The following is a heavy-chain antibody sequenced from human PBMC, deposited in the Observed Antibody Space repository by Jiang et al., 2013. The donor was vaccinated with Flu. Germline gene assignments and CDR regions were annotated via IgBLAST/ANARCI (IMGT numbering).Heavy chain of an antibody. CDR3: ARVGAARNYGMDV. V-gene: IGHV1-2*06. CDR2: INPNSGGT. J-gene: IGHJ6*02. D-gene: IGHD6-6*01. Sequence: LEWMGRINPNSGGTNYAQKFQGRVTMTRDTSISTAYMELSRLRSDDTAVYYCARVGAARNYGMDVWGQGTTVTVSS.